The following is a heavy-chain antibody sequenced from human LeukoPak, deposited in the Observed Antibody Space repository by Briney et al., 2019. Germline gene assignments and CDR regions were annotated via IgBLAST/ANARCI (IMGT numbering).Heavy chain of an antibody. CDR2: IKPNNGGP. CDR3: ARVEGSAAVRGD. Sequence: ASLKVSCKASGYTFTAYYVHWVRQAPGQGLEWVGLIKPNNGGPIYAQKFQGRVTMTRDTSITTAYMELSRLTSDDTAVYYCARVEGSAAVRGDWGQGTLVTVSS. D-gene: IGHD2-15*01. J-gene: IGHJ4*02. CDR1: GYTFTAYY. V-gene: IGHV1-2*02.